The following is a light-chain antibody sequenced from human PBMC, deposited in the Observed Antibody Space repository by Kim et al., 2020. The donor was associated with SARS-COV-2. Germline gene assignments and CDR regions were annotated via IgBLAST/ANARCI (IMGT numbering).Light chain of an antibody. CDR1: QGISNY. Sequence: AAGGDRVTFACRASQGISNYLAWFQLKPGKAPKLLIYAASALQPGVPSRFSGSGSGTDFTLTVTSLQPEDVATYYCQKCDSAPWTFGQGTKVDIK. CDR2: AAS. V-gene: IGKV1-27*01. J-gene: IGKJ1*01. CDR3: QKCDSAPWT.